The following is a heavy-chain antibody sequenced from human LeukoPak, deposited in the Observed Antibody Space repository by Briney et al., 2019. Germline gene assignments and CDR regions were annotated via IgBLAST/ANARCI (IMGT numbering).Heavy chain of an antibody. J-gene: IGHJ3*02. CDR3: AREVGATNAFDI. CDR1: GFTFSIYW. D-gene: IGHD1-26*01. CDR2: IKQDGSEK. V-gene: IGHV3-7*04. Sequence: GGSRRPSCAAAGFTFSIYWMRWVRQLPGKGLECVANIKQDGSEKYYVGSVKGRLTIYRDNAKNSLYLQMNSLRAEDTAVYYCAREVGATNAFDIWGQGTMVTVSS.